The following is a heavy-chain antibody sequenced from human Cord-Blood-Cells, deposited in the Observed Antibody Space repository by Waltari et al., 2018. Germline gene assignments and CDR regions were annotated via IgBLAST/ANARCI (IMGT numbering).Heavy chain of an antibody. CDR2: IYYSGST. CDR1: GGSISSSSYY. CDR3: ARPGSGSYYGYFQH. J-gene: IGHJ1*01. D-gene: IGHD1-26*01. Sequence: QLQLQESGPGLVKPSETLSLTCTVSGGSISSSSYYWGWTRHPPGKGLEWIGSIYYSGSTYYNPSLKSRVTISVDTSKNQFSLKLSSVTAADTAVYYCARPGSGSYYGYFQHWGQGTLVTVSS. V-gene: IGHV4-39*01.